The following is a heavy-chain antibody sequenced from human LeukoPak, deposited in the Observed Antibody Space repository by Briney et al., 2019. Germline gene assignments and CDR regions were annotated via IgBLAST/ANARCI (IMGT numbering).Heavy chain of an antibody. Sequence: PSETLSLTCTVSGGSISSGGYYWSWIRQHPGKGLVWIGYIYYSGSTYYNPSLKSRVTISVDTSKNQFSLKLSSVTAADTAVYYCARAGRQYYDFWSGYENCFDYWGQGTLVTVSS. CDR2: IYYSGST. CDR3: ARAGRQYYDFWSGYENCFDY. D-gene: IGHD3-3*01. J-gene: IGHJ4*02. V-gene: IGHV4-31*03. CDR1: GGSISSGGYY.